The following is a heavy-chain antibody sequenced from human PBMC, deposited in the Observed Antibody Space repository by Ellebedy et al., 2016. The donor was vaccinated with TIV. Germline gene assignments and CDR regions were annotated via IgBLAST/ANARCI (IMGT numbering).Heavy chain of an antibody. CDR1: GFTFSSYS. V-gene: IGHV3-21*01. CDR3: ARVRAAAGTFGTFYYYYYGMDV. Sequence: PGGSLRLSCAASGFTFSSYSMNWVRQAPGKGLEWVSSISSSSSYIYYADSVKGRFTIARDNAKNSLYLQMNSLRAEDTAVYYCARVRAAAGTFGTFYYYYYGMDVWGQGTTVTVSS. D-gene: IGHD6-13*01. J-gene: IGHJ6*02. CDR2: ISSSSSYI.